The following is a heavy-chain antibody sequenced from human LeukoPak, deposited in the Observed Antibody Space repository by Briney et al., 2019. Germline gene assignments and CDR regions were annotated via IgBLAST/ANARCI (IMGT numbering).Heavy chain of an antibody. CDR1: GGSISFYY. J-gene: IGHJ4*02. CDR2: IYDSGSA. Sequence: SETLSLTCTVSGGSISFYYWSRIRQSPGKGLEWIGYIYDSGSANYNPSLKKRVTISIDTSKNQFSLRLSSVTAADTALYYCAREYSYGYFFDYWGQGTLVTVSS. CDR3: AREYSYGYFFDY. V-gene: IGHV4-59*01. D-gene: IGHD5-18*01.